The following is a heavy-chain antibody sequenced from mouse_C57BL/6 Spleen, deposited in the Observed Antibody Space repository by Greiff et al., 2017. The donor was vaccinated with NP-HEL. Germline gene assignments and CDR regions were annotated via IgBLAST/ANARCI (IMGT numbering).Heavy chain of an antibody. D-gene: IGHD2-3*01. CDR3: AKGYDGYYVWFAY. V-gene: IGHV3-6*01. J-gene: IGHJ3*01. CDR1: GYSITSGYY. CDR2: ISYDGSN. Sequence: EVQLQQSGPGLVKPSQSLSLTCSVTGYSITSGYYWNWIRQFPGNKLEWMGYISYDGSNNYNPSLKNRISITRDTSKNQFFLKLNSVTTEDTATYYCAKGYDGYYVWFAYWGQGTLVTVSA.